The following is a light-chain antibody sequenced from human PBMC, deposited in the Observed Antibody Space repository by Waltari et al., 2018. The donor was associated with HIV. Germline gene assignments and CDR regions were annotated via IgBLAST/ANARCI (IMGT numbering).Light chain of an antibody. CDR1: SSDVGGYNF. V-gene: IGLV2-23*02. J-gene: IGLJ1*01. Sequence: QSALTQPASVSGSPGQSITISCTGTSSDVGGYNFVSWYQQHPGKAPKLMIYEVSKRPSGFPNRFSGSKSGNTASLTISGLQAEEDADYYCCSYAGSNNYVFGTGTKVTVL. CDR2: EVS. CDR3: CSYAGSNNYV.